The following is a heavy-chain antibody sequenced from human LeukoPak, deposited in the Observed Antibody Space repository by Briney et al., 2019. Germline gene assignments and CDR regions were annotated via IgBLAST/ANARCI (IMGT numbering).Heavy chain of an antibody. Sequence: KTSETLSLTCTVSGASVSSGSYYWSWIRQPPGKGLEYTGHVYSSGSTVYNPSIKSRVTISIDTSKNQFSLKISSVTAADTAVYYCAKRAITTAGDLWFDPWGQGTLVTVSS. CDR3: AKRAITTAGDLWFDP. CDR1: GASVSSGSYY. J-gene: IGHJ5*02. V-gene: IGHV4-61*01. D-gene: IGHD6-13*01. CDR2: VYSSGST.